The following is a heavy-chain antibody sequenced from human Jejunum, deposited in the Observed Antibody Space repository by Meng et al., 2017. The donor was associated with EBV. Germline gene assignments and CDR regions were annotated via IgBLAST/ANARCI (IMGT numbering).Heavy chain of an antibody. D-gene: IGHD3-22*01. CDR3: ARVYDSSGYWYFDL. Sequence: QAQLVQSGAEVQKPGXSVKVSCEASGYSFADYHINWVRQVPGQGLEWMGWISTYRGDTNYAQKFQGRVTMTTDTSTTTAYMELRSLRSDDTAVYYCARVYDSSGYWYFDLWGRGTLVTVSS. CDR1: GYSFADYH. J-gene: IGHJ2*01. V-gene: IGHV1-18*01. CDR2: ISTYRGDT.